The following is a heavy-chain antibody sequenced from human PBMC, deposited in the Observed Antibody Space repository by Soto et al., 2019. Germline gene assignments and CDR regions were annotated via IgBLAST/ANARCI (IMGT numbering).Heavy chain of an antibody. V-gene: IGHV4-34*01. CDR2: INHSGNN. CDR1: GGSFSTYY. J-gene: IGHJ3*02. CDR3: ARGGSNDWQVAFDI. D-gene: IGHD3-9*01. Sequence: ETLSLTCVVSGGSFSTYYYNWIRQSPGKGLEWIGEINHSGNNNYSPSLKSRVTMSLDTSKNQFSLKLTSVTAADTAVYYCARGGSNDWQVAFDIWGQGTMVTVSS.